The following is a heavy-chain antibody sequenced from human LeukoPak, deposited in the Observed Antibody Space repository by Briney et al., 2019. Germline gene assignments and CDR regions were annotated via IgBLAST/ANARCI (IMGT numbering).Heavy chain of an antibody. CDR3: AKHIHIVVVTALDY. V-gene: IGHV3-23*01. CDR2: ISGSGGST. J-gene: IGHJ4*02. CDR1: GFTFSSYG. D-gene: IGHD2-21*02. Sequence: GGSLRLSCAVSGFTFSSYGMSWVRQAPGKGLEWVSGISGSGGSTYYADSVKGRFTISRDNSKNTLYLQMNSLRAEDTAVYYCAKHIHIVVVTALDYWGQGTLVTVSS.